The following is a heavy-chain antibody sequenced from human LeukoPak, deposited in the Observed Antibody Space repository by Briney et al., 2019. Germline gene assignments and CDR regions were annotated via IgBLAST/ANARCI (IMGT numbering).Heavy chain of an antibody. V-gene: IGHV1-18*01. CDR2: ISPYNGDT. Sequence: ASVKVSCKASGYSFNTYGISWVRQAPGQGLEWMGWISPYNGDTNYAQNLQGRLTMTTDTATSTAYMDLRSLRSDDTAVYYCARFLWMGSRPTGAPPAGFDPWGQGTLVTVSS. J-gene: IGHJ5*02. CDR1: GYSFNTYG. D-gene: IGHD2-2*01. CDR3: ARFLWMGSRPTGAPPAGFDP.